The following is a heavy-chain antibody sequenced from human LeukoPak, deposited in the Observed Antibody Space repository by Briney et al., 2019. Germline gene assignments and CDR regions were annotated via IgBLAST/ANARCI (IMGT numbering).Heavy chain of an antibody. CDR2: ISSSSNYV. CDR3: ARTATAYCGGDCLGPFDP. CDR1: GFTFSSYA. J-gene: IGHJ5*02. V-gene: IGHV3-21*01. D-gene: IGHD2-21*02. Sequence: PGGSLRLSCAASGFTFSSYAMSWVRQAPGKGLEWVSSISSSSNYVYYTDSMKGRFTISRDNAKNSLYLQMNSLRAEDTAVYFCARTATAYCGGDCLGPFDPWGQGTLVTVSS.